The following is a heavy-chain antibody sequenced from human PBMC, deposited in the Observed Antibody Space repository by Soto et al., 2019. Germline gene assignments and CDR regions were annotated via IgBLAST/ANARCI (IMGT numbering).Heavy chain of an antibody. J-gene: IGHJ4*02. CDR3: ARQLQRLYDFDY. CDR2: INGGNGNT. V-gene: IGHV1-3*01. D-gene: IGHD4-4*01. CDR1: EYTFTSYT. Sequence: QVQVLQSGAEVKKPGASVKVSCKASEYTFTSYTMHWVRQAPGQRLEWMGWINGGNGNTKYSQKFQGRVTITRDTSASTAYMELSRLRSDDTAVYACARQLQRLYDFDYWGQGTLDTVSS.